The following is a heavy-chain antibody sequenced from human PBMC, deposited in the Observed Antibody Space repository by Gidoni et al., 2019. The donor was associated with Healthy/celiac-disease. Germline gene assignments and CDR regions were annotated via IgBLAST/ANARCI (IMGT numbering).Heavy chain of an antibody. CDR3: ARDANYDYVWGSYRFFDY. J-gene: IGHJ4*02. V-gene: IGHV3-11*06. Sequence: GRFTISRDNAKNSLYLQMNSLRAEDTAVYYCARDANYDYVWGSYRFFDYWGQGTLVTVSS. D-gene: IGHD3-16*02.